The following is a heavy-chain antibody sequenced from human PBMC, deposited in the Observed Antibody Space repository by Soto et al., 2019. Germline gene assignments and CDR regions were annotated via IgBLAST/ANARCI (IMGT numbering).Heavy chain of an antibody. J-gene: IGHJ5*02. V-gene: IGHV4-4*08. CDR3: ESLGAYYQSFHP. CDR1: GGSLCCYY. D-gene: IGHD2-21*01. CDR2: MYNTGRT. Sequence: ETPAITCTDSGGSLCCYYSSSYRQPPGKGLEWIGCMYNTGRTVDNPSVQSRETMWHETSESQYELRLTPLTAAGRDVYDGESLGAYYQSFHPWGPGTLVTVSS.